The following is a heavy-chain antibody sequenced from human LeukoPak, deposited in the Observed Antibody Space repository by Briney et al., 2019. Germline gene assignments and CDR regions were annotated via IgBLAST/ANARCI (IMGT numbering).Heavy chain of an antibody. D-gene: IGHD4-23*01. Sequence: GGSLRLSCAASGFTFSTYAMHWVRQAPGKGLEWVAVISYDGSNKYYADSVKGRFTISRDNSKNTLYLRMNSLRAEDTAVYYCAARDYGGNSGIWGQGTMVTVSS. CDR1: GFTFSTYA. V-gene: IGHV3-30*03. J-gene: IGHJ3*02. CDR2: ISYDGSNK. CDR3: AARDYGGNSGI.